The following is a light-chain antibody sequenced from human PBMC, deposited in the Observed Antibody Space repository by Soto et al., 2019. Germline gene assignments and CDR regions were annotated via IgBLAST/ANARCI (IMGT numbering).Light chain of an antibody. CDR1: SSNIGSNH. CDR2: RIY. CDR3: AAWDDSRYGVV. Sequence: QSVLTQSPSASGTPGQRVIIACSGSSSNIGSNHVNWYRHLPGAAPKLLIFRIYQRPSGVPDRFSGSKSGTTASLAISGLQSGDEADYYCAAWDDSRYGVVFGGGTKVTVL. J-gene: IGLJ2*01. V-gene: IGLV1-44*01.